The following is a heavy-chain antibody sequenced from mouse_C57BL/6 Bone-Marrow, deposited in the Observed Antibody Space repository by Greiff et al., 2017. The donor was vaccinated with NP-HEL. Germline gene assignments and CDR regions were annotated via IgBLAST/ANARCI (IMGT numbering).Heavy chain of an antibody. V-gene: IGHV5-15*01. D-gene: IGHD1-1*01. CDR3: ARRGYYGSSYAMDY. J-gene: IGHJ4*01. Sequence: EVQLMESGGGLVQPGGSLKLSCAASGFTFSDYGMAWVRQAPRKGPEWVAFISNLAYSIYYADTVTGRFTISRENAKNTLYLEMSSLRSEDTAMYYCARRGYYGSSYAMDYWGQGTSVTVSS. CDR1: GFTFSDYG. CDR2: ISNLAYSI.